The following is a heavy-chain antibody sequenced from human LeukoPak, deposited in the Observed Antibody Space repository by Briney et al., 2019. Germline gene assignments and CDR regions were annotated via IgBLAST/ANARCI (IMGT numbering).Heavy chain of an antibody. Sequence: GGSLRLSCAASGFTFSSYGMSWVRQAPGEGLEWVSAISGSGGSTYYADSVKGRFTISRDNSKNTLYLQMNSLRAEDTAVYYCAKDQEPKWELLVPLGYWGQGTLVTVSS. J-gene: IGHJ4*02. D-gene: IGHD1-26*01. CDR2: ISGSGGST. V-gene: IGHV3-23*01. CDR1: GFTFSSYG. CDR3: AKDQEPKWELLVPLGY.